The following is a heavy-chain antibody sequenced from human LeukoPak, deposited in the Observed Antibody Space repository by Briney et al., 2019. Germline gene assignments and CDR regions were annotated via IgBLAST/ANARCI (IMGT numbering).Heavy chain of an antibody. CDR3: ARAYGGKGYWFDP. CDR2: INHSGST. Sequence: SETLSLTCTVSGGSISSYYWSWIRQPPGKGLEWIGEINHSGSTNYNPSLKSRVTISVDTSKNQFSLKLSSVTAADTAVYYCARAYGGKGYWFDPWGQGTLVTVSS. D-gene: IGHD4-23*01. J-gene: IGHJ5*02. V-gene: IGHV4-34*01. CDR1: GGSISSYY.